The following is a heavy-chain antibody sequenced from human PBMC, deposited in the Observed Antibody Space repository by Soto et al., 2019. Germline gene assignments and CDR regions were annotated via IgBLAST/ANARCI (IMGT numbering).Heavy chain of an antibody. D-gene: IGHD2-21*01. J-gene: IGHJ4*02. CDR1: GGTFSKKS. Sequence: QVQLVQSGAEVKKPGSSVKVSCKASGGTFSKKSITWVRQVPGQGFEWIGGITPTFGTTKFAQRLQGRVTMTADESTSTAYMELISLTSEDTAFYYCATWAGPVTYRGFIGALDYWGQGTQVTVSS. V-gene: IGHV1-69*01. CDR3: ATWAGPVTYRGFIGALDY. CDR2: ITPTFGTT.